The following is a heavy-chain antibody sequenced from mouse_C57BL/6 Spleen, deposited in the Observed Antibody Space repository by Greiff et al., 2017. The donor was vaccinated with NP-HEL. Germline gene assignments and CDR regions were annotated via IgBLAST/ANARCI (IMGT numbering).Heavy chain of an antibody. CDR2: ISSGGSYT. CDR1: GFTFSSYG. J-gene: IGHJ3*01. Sequence: EVKLQESGGDLVKPGGSLKLSCAASGFTFSSYGMSWVRQTPDKRLEWVATISSGGSYTYSPDSVKGRFTISRDNAKNTLYLQMSSLKSEDTAMYYCARHYSNYEGFAYWGQGTLVTVSA. CDR3: ARHYSNYEGFAY. D-gene: IGHD2-5*01. V-gene: IGHV5-6*01.